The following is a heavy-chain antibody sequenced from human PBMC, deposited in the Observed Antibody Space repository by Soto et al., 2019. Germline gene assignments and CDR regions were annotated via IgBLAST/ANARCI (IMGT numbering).Heavy chain of an antibody. V-gene: IGHV3-21*01. J-gene: IGHJ4*02. CDR3: ASATVVTETFDF. CDR2: ISSGSSNI. Sequence: GGSLRLSCAASGFAFRSYNMNWVRQAPGKGLEWVASISSGSSNIYYADSVKGRFTISRDNAKNSLYLQMDSLRAEDSAVYYCASATVVTETFDFWGQGTLVTVYS. D-gene: IGHD2-21*02. CDR1: GFAFRSYN.